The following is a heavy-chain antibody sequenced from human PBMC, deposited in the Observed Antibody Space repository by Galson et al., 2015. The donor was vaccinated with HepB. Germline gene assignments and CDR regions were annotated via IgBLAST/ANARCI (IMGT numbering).Heavy chain of an antibody. D-gene: IGHD2-2*01. Sequence: SLRLSCAASGFTFSNYAMTWVRQAPGKGLEWVSVISGSGLSTYYADSVKGRLTISRDNSHGTLYLQMNTLRAEDTAVYYCAKIHDDVRVAPPAMCDHYYYYAMDVWGHGTTVTVSS. V-gene: IGHV3-23*01. CDR2: ISGSGLST. CDR3: AKIHDDVRVAPPAMCDHYYYYAMDV. CDR1: GFTFSNYA. J-gene: IGHJ6*02.